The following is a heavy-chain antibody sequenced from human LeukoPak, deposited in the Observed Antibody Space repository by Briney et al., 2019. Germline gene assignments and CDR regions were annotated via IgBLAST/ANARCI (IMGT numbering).Heavy chain of an antibody. CDR1: GFTFSSYP. Sequence: PGGSLRLSCAASGFTFSSYPMSWVRQAPGKGLEWLSSISGSGGPTYYADSVKGRFTISRDNSKNTLYLQMNSLRAEDTGVYYCAKGRITMIVDDWYFDLWGRGTLVTVSS. CDR2: ISGSGGPT. CDR3: AKGRITMIVDDWYFDL. D-gene: IGHD3-22*01. V-gene: IGHV3-23*01. J-gene: IGHJ2*01.